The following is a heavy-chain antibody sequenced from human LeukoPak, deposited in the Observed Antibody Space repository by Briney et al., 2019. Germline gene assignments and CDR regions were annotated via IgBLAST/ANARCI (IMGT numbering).Heavy chain of an antibody. J-gene: IGHJ3*02. V-gene: IGHV1-18*01. D-gene: IGHD3-10*01. CDR1: GYTVTSYG. Sequence: ASVKASCKASGYTVTSYGISWVRQAPGQGLEWMGWSSAYNGNTNYAQTLQGRVTMTTDASTSTAYLELRRLRSDDTAVYSCARNYYGSGNDAFDIWGQGTTVTVSS. CDR2: SSAYNGNT. CDR3: ARNYYGSGNDAFDI.